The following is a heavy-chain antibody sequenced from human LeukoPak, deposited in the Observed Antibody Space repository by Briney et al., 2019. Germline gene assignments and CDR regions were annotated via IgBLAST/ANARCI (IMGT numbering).Heavy chain of an antibody. J-gene: IGHJ5*02. Sequence: SETLSLSCSVSGASISSTNYYWGCVRRPPGKGLEWIGRIFYSGSTSYNPSLKSRATIPLDTSKNLFSLKLSSVTAADTAAYYCATRRGYDSTVSSLGQGTLVSVSS. CDR3: ATRRGYDSTVSS. CDR1: GASISSTNYY. D-gene: IGHD3-22*01. V-gene: IGHV4-39*01. CDR2: IFYSGST.